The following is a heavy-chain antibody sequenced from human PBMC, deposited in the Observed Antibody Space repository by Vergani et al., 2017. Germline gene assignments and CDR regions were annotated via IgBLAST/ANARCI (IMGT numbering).Heavy chain of an antibody. V-gene: IGHV4-34*01. CDR1: GGSFTSYH. J-gene: IGHJ6*03. CDR2: IDHTGRP. D-gene: IGHD4-11*01. Sequence: QVQLQQWGGGLLKPSETLSLTCVVNGGSFTSYHWTWIRQSPGEGLGWVGDIDHTGRPDYNPSLKSRLTMSVDKSRNQFSLTLNSVTATDTAIYFCARVNTETNVHLYYYYYMDVWGQGTAVTVS. CDR3: ARVNTETNVHLYYYYYMDV.